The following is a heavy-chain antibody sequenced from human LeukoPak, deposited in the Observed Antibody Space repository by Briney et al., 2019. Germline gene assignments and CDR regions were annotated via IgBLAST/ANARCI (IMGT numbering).Heavy chain of an antibody. Sequence: ASVKVSCKASGYTFTGYYMHWVRQAPGHGLEWMGRINPNSGGTNYAQKFQDRVTMTRDTSISTAYMELSRLRSDDTAVYYCAKGDSSSFDYWGQGTLVTVSS. CDR3: AKGDSSSFDY. V-gene: IGHV1-2*06. D-gene: IGHD6-13*01. J-gene: IGHJ4*02. CDR2: INPNSGGT. CDR1: GYTFTGYY.